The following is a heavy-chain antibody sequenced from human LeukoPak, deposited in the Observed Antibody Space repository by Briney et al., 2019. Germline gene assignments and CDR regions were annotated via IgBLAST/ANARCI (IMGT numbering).Heavy chain of an antibody. CDR1: GVIISSYA. CDR3: AKDRASPGFNSFDP. CDR2: INGRGDNT. V-gene: IGHV3-23*01. D-gene: IGHD5-12*01. Sequence: GGSLRLSCAASGVIISSYAMSWVRQAPGKGLEWVSAINGRGDNTYYADFVKGRFTISRDNSKSTVYLQMNSLRTEDTAVYYCAKDRASPGFNSFDPWGQGTLVTLSS. J-gene: IGHJ5*02.